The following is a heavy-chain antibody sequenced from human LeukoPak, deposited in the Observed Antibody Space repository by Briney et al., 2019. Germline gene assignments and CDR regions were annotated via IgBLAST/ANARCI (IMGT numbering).Heavy chain of an antibody. CDR2: SNRRGSTT. Sequence: GESLKISCAASGFSFSSYEMNWVRQAPGKGLEWVSHSNRRGSTTYYADSVRGRFTISRDKAKNSLYLQMNSLRAEDTAVYYCAREGHTTGWPPFDFWGQGTLVTVSS. CDR3: AREGHTTGWPPFDF. V-gene: IGHV3-48*03. J-gene: IGHJ4*02. D-gene: IGHD1-26*01. CDR1: GFSFSSYE.